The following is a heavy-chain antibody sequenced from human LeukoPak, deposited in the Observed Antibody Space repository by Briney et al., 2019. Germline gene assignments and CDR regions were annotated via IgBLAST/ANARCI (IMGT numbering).Heavy chain of an antibody. Sequence: SETLSLTCTVSGGSISSYYWSWIRQPPGKGLEWIGYIYYSGSTNYNPSLNSRVTISVDTSKNQFSLKLSSVTAADTAVYYCARVHSSWYVNWFDPWGQGTLVTVSS. D-gene: IGHD6-13*01. CDR1: GGSISSYY. V-gene: IGHV4-59*01. CDR3: ARVHSSWYVNWFDP. J-gene: IGHJ5*02. CDR2: IYYSGST.